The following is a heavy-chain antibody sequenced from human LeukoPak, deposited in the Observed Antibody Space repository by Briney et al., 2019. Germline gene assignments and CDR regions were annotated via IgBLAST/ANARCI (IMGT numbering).Heavy chain of an antibody. D-gene: IGHD7-27*01. CDR3: ARGHWGLDY. CDR1: GFTVSSNY. J-gene: IGHJ4*02. Sequence: PGGSLRLSCAASGFTVSSNYMSWVRQAPGKGLEWVSVIYSGGSTYYADSVKGRFTISRDNAESSVYLQMNSLRAEDTAVYYCARGHWGLDYWGRGTLVTVSS. CDR2: IYSGGST. V-gene: IGHV3-66*01.